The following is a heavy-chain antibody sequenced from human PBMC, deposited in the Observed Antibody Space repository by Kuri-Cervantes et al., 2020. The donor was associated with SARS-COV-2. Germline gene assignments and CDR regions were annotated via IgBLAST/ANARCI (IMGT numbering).Heavy chain of an antibody. D-gene: IGHD3-22*01. V-gene: IGHV1-2*04. J-gene: IGHJ3*02. Sequence: ASVKVSFKASGYTFTGYYMHWVRQAPGQGLEWMEWINPNSGGTNYAQKFQGWVTMTRDTSISTVYMELSRLRSDDTAVYYCARSTPFWRLVVISQGGAFDIWGQGAMVTVSS. CDR2: INPNSGGT. CDR3: ARSTPFWRLVVISQGGAFDI. CDR1: GYTFTGYY.